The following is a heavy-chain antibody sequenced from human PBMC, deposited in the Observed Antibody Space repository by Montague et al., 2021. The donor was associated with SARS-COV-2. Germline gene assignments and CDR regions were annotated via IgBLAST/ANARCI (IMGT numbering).Heavy chain of an antibody. V-gene: IGHV2-70*11. Sequence: PALVKPTQTLTLTCTFSGFSLSTSGMCVSWIRQPPGKALEWLARIDWDDDKYYSASLKTRLTISKDTSKNQVVLTMTNMDPVDTATYYCARIFDSSWPTFDYWGQGTLVTVSS. CDR1: GFSLSTSGMC. J-gene: IGHJ4*02. CDR2: IDWDDDK. D-gene: IGHD6-13*01. CDR3: ARIFDSSWPTFDY.